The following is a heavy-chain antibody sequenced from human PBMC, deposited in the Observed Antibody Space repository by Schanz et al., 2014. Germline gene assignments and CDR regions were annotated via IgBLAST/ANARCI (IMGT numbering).Heavy chain of an antibody. J-gene: IGHJ6*02. V-gene: IGHV7-4-1*02. CDR1: GYTFIRFG. Sequence: QVQLIQSGSELKKSGASVKVSCKASGYTFIRFGLNWVRQAPGQGLQWMGSINTKTGNPTYAQDFTGRFVFSLDTSASTAYLQISSLKAADTAVYYCARGKEQYLVRFGYYYGMDVWGQGTTVTVSS. CDR2: INTKTGNP. CDR3: ARGKEQYLVRFGYYYGMDV. D-gene: IGHD3-10*01.